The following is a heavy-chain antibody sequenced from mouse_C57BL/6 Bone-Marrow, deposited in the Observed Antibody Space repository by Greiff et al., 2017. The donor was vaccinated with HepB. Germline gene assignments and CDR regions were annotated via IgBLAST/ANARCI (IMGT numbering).Heavy chain of an antibody. D-gene: IGHD1-2*01. Sequence: EVKVVESGGDLVKPGGSLKLSCAASGFTFSSYGMPWVRQTPDKRLEWVATISSCGSYTYYPDSLKGRFTISRDNAKNTLYLQMSSLRSEDTAVYYCERQGNSLLRASGFGYWGQGTTLTVA. CDR3: ERQGNSLLRASGFGY. CDR2: ISSCGSYT. J-gene: IGHJ2*01. V-gene: IGHV5-6*01. CDR1: GFTFSSYG.